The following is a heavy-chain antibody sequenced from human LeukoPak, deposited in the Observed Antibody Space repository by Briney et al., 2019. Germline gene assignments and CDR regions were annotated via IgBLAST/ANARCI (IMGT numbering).Heavy chain of an antibody. CDR1: GLTLSNAW. CDR2: IKTKTEGGTT. J-gene: IGHJ4*02. Sequence: GGSLRLSCAASGLTLSNAWMSWVRQAPGKGLEWVGRIKTKTEGGTTDYAAPLKGRFTISRDGSKNTLYLQMNSLKTEDTAVYYCTTDNGDYAMDNWGQGTLVTVSS. CDR3: TTDNGDYAMDN. V-gene: IGHV3-15*01. D-gene: IGHD4-17*01.